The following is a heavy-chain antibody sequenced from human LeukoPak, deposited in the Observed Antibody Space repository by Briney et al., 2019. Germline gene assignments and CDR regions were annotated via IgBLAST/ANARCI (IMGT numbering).Heavy chain of an antibody. V-gene: IGHV1-2*02. Sequence: ASVKVSCKASGYTFTAYYMHWVRQAPGQGLEWMGWINPNSGGTNYAQKFQGRVAMTRDTSITTAYMEMSRLRSDDTALYYCARSPHILTGENFDYWGQGTLVTVSS. CDR1: GYTFTAYY. D-gene: IGHD3-9*01. J-gene: IGHJ4*02. CDR3: ARSPHILTGENFDY. CDR2: INPNSGGT.